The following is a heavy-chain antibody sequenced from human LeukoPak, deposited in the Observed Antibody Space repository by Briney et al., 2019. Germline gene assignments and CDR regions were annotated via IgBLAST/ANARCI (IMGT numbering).Heavy chain of an antibody. CDR1: GYTFTVYY. V-gene: IGHV1-2*04. D-gene: IGHD3-9*01. J-gene: IGHJ4*02. Sequence: ASVKVSCKASGYTFTVYYMHWVRQAPGQGLEWMGWINPNSGGTNYAQKFQGWVTMTRDTSISTAYMELSRLRSDDTAVYYCARARPYYDILTGPSFDYWGQGTLVTVSS. CDR3: ARARPYYDILTGPSFDY. CDR2: INPNSGGT.